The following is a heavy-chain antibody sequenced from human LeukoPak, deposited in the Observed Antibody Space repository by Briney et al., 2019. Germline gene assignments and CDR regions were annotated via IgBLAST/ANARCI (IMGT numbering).Heavy chain of an antibody. V-gene: IGHV1-69*01. CDR3: ARGRRITIFGVVHVAFDI. CDR1: GGTFSSYA. D-gene: IGHD3-3*01. Sequence: SVKVSCKASGGTFSSYAISWVRQAPGQGLEWMGGIIPIFGTANYAQKFQGRVTITADESTSTAYMELSSLRSEDTAVYYRARGRRITIFGVVHVAFDIWGQGTMVTVSS. CDR2: IIPIFGTA. J-gene: IGHJ3*02.